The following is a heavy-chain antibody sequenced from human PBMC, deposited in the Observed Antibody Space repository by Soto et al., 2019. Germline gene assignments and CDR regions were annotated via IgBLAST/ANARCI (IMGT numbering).Heavy chain of an antibody. Sequence: EVQLLESGGGLVQPGGSLRLSCAASGFTFRSYAMNWVRLVPGKGLEWVSGLSGGGGSTYYADSVKGRFTISRDNSKNTLYLQMNSLRAEDTAIYYCVKAYGHYYAMDVWGQGTTVIVSS. D-gene: IGHD3-16*01. J-gene: IGHJ6*02. CDR3: VKAYGHYYAMDV. CDR2: LSGGGGST. CDR1: GFTFRSYA. V-gene: IGHV3-23*01.